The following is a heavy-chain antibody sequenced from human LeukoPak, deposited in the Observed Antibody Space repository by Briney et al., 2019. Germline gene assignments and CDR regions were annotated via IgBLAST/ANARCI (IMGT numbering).Heavy chain of an antibody. CDR2: IKKDGSEK. CDR1: GFTFSNYA. Sequence: PGGSLRLSCAASGFTFSNYAMTWVRQAPGKGLEWVANIKKDGSEKYYVDSVKGRFTISRDNAKNSLYLQMNSLRAEDTAVYYCALYSSGYSYYFDYWGQGTLVTVSS. CDR3: ALYSSGYSYYFDY. D-gene: IGHD3-22*01. J-gene: IGHJ4*02. V-gene: IGHV3-7*01.